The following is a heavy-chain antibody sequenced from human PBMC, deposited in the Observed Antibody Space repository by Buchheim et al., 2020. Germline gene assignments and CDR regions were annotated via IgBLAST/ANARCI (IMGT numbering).Heavy chain of an antibody. Sequence: EVQLVESGGGLVQSGGSLRLSCAASRFTFSNYAMNWVRQAPGKGLEWVSGISGSGSSTYYADSVKGRFTISRDNSKNTLYLQMNNLRAEDTAIYYCAEGGFGYWGQGTL. D-gene: IGHD3-16*01. CDR2: ISGSGSST. CDR3: AEGGFGY. J-gene: IGHJ4*02. V-gene: IGHV3-23*04. CDR1: RFTFSNYA.